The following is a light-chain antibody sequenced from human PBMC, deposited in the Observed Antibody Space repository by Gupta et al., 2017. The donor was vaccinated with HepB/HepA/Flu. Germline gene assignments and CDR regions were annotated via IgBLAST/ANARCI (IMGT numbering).Light chain of an antibody. CDR1: QGISSY. CDR2: AAS. J-gene: IGKJ4*01. V-gene: IGKV1-39*01. Sequence: DIQMTQSPSSLSASVGDRVTITGRASQGISSYLNWYQQKPGKAPKHLIYAASSLQSGVPSRFSGSGSGTDFTLTISSLQPEDFATYYCQQSYSTLALTFGGGTKVEIK. CDR3: QQSYSTLALT.